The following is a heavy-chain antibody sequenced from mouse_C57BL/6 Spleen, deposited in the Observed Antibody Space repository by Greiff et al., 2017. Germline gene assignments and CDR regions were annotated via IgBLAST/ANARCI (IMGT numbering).Heavy chain of an antibody. Sequence: VKVVESGPGLVQPSQSLSITCTVSGFSLTSYGVHWVRQSPGKGLEWLGVIWSGGSTDYNAAFISRLSISKDNSKSQVFFKMNSLQADDTAIYYCARGLYSNYAMDYWGQGTSVTVSS. D-gene: IGHD2-5*01. CDR3: ARGLYSNYAMDY. J-gene: IGHJ4*01. V-gene: IGHV2-2*01. CDR2: IWSGGST. CDR1: GFSLTSYG.